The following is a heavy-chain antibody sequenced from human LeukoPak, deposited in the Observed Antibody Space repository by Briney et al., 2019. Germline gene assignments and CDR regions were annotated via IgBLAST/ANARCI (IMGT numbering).Heavy chain of an antibody. D-gene: IGHD5-18*01. CDR3: AGQLWTNYNWFDP. CDR2: IIPILGIA. V-gene: IGHV1-69*02. CDR1: GGTFSSYT. J-gene: IGHJ5*02. Sequence: SVKVSCKASGGTFSSYTISWVRQAPGQGLEWMGRIIPILGIANYAQKFQGRVTITADKPTSTAYMELSSLRSEDTAVYYCAGQLWTNYNWFDPWGQGTLVTVSS.